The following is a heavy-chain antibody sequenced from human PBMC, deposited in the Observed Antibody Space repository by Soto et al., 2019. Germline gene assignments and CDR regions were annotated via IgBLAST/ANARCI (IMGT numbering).Heavy chain of an antibody. CDR1: GYTFTGYY. CDR2: INPNSGGT. J-gene: IGHJ5*02. CDR3: ARDLIAAAGRGGHNWFDP. D-gene: IGHD6-13*01. Sequence: GASVKVSCKASGYTFTGYYMHWVRQAPGQGLEWMGWINPNSGGTNYAQKFQGWVTMTRDTSISTAYMELSRLRSDDTAVYYCARDLIAAAGRGGHNWFDPWGQGTLVTVSS. V-gene: IGHV1-2*04.